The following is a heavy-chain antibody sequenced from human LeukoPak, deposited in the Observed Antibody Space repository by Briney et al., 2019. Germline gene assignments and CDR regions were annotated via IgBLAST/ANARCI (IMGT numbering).Heavy chain of an antibody. D-gene: IGHD3-10*01. V-gene: IGHV4-34*01. Sequence: GSLRLSCEASGFPFGSYVMSWIRQPPGKGLEWIGEINHSGSTNYNPSLKSRVTISVDTSKNQFSLKLSSVTAADTAVYYCARIGYYGSGSPSDYWGQGALVTVSS. CDR1: GFPFGSYV. CDR3: ARIGYYGSGSPSDY. CDR2: INHSGST. J-gene: IGHJ4*02.